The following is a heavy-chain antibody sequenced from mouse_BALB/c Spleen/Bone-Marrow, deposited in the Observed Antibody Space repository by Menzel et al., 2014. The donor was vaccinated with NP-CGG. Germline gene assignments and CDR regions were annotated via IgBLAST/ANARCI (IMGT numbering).Heavy chain of an antibody. V-gene: IGHV1-84*02. J-gene: IGHJ2*01. CDR1: GYTFTDYY. Sequence: QVQLQQSGPELVKPVASVKISCKASGYTFTDYYVNWVKQKPGQGLEWIGWIYPGSGNSKYNEKFKGKATLTVDTSSSTAFMPLSSLTSEDTAVYFCSKNWFFDYWGQGTPLTVSS. D-gene: IGHD4-1*01. CDR3: SKNWFFDY. CDR2: IYPGSGNS.